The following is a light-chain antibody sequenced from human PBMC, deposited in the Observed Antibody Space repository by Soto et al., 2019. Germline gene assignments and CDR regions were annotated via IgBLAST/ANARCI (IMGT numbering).Light chain of an antibody. CDR1: SSDVGSCNC. Sequence: QAASVSGSPGQSITISCTGTSSDVGSCNCVSWYQQHPGKAPTLIIYEVNKRPSGVSNRFSGSKSGNTASLTISGLQAEDEADYYCCSSVGSPNWVFGGGTKLTVL. V-gene: IGLV2-23*02. CDR3: CSSVGSPNWV. J-gene: IGLJ3*02. CDR2: EVN.